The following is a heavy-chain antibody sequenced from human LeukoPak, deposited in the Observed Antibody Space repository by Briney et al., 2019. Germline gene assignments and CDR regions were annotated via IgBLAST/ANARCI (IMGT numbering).Heavy chain of an antibody. V-gene: IGHV3-13*01. CDR3: ARGGNRYCSGGSCYMFDY. CDR2: IGTAGDT. Sequence: PGTSLRLSCAASGFTFSSYDMHWVRQATGKGLEWVSAIGTAGDTYYPGSVKGRFTISRENAKNSLYLQMNSLRAGDTAVYYCARGGNRYCSGGSCYMFDYWGQGTLVTVSS. D-gene: IGHD2-15*01. J-gene: IGHJ4*02. CDR1: GFTFSSYD.